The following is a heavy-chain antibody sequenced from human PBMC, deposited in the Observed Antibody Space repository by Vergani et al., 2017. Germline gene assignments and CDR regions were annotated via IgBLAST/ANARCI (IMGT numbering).Heavy chain of an antibody. V-gene: IGHV3-23*01. CDR2: ISGSGGST. J-gene: IGHJ1*01. Sequence: EVQLLESGGGLVQPGGSLRLSCTTSGFTFSSYAMNWVRQAPGKGLEWVSAISGSGGSTYYADSVKGRFTISRDNSKNTLYLQMNSLRAEDTAVYYCAKHLGRPAEYFQHWGQGTLVTVSS. CDR3: AKHLGRPAEYFQH. CDR1: GFTFSSYA. D-gene: IGHD3-10*01.